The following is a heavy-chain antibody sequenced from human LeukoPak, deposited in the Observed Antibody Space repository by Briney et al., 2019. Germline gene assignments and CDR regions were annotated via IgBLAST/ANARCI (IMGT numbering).Heavy chain of an antibody. Sequence: GGSLRLSCAASGFTFSSYSMNWVRQAPGKGLEWVSSISSSSSYIYYADSVKGRFTISRDNAKNSLYLQMNSLRAEDTAVYYCAREVSSWRFGEFSDAFDIWAQGTMVTVSS. CDR3: AREVSSWRFGEFSDAFDI. CDR1: GFTFSSYS. J-gene: IGHJ3*02. V-gene: IGHV3-21*01. D-gene: IGHD3-10*01. CDR2: ISSSSSYI.